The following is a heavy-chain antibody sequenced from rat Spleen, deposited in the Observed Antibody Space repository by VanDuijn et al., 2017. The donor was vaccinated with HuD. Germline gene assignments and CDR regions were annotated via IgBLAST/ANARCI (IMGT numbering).Heavy chain of an antibody. J-gene: IGHJ2*01. Sequence: EVFLVESGGGLVQPGGSVTISCAASGFSFSNFPMAWVRQAPTKGLEWVATISTTGGSSYYRDSVKGRFTISRDNAKSTLYLQMDSLRSEDTATYYCARRGADYFDYWGQGVMVTVSS. CDR3: ARRGADYFDY. D-gene: IGHD1-11*01. V-gene: IGHV5-46*01. CDR2: ISTTGGSS. CDR1: GFSFSNFP.